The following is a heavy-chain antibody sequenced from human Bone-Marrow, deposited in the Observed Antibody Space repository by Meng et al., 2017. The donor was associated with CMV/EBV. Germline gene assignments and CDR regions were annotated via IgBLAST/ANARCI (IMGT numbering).Heavy chain of an antibody. CDR2: IIPILGIA. D-gene: IGHD5-18*01. Sequence: SVKVSCKASGGTFSSYAISWVRQAPGQGLEWMGGIIPILGIANYAQKFQGRVTITADKSTSTAYMELSSLRSDDTAVYYCATTDSYGYWFDPWGQGTLVTVSS. V-gene: IGHV1-69*10. CDR3: ATTDSYGYWFDP. CDR1: GGTFSSYA. J-gene: IGHJ5*02.